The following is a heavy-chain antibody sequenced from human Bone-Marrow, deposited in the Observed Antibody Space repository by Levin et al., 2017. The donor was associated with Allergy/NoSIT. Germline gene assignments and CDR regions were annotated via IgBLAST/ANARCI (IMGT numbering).Heavy chain of an antibody. Sequence: SGESLKISCKASGYTFSNYGISWVRQAPGQGLEWMGWISGDNGKTKYEQNLQGRVTMTTDTSTGTAYMEIRSLISADTAVYYCARERDYGVYFDYWGQGTLVTVSS. V-gene: IGHV1-18*01. CDR3: ARERDYGVYFDY. CDR1: GYTFSNYG. J-gene: IGHJ4*02. D-gene: IGHD4-17*01. CDR2: ISGDNGKT.